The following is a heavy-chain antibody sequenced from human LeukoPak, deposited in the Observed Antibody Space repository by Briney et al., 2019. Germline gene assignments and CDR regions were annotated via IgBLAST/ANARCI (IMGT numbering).Heavy chain of an antibody. J-gene: IGHJ4*02. V-gene: IGHV1-18*01. CDR1: GYTFTSYG. CDR3: ARGMSYYYDISGYYPFDY. CDR2: ISAYNGNT. Sequence: ASVKVSCKASGYTFTSYGISWVRQAPGQGLEWMGWISAYNGNTNYAQKLQGRVTMTTDTSTSTAYMELRSLRSEDTAVYYCARGMSYYYDISGYYPFDYWGQGTLVTVSS. D-gene: IGHD3-22*01.